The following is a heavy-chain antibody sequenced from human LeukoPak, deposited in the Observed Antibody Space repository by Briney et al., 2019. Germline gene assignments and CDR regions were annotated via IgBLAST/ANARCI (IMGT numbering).Heavy chain of an antibody. D-gene: IGHD3-10*01. V-gene: IGHV3-64*04. J-gene: IGHJ3*02. Sequence: QTGGSLRLSCSASGFIFSSYAMHWVRQAPEKGLEYVSAVNSNGGTTYYADSVKGRFTISRDNAKNSLSLQMNSLRDDDTALYYCAREGYYGAFDIWGQGTMVTVSS. CDR3: AREGYYGAFDI. CDR1: GFIFSSYA. CDR2: VNSNGGTT.